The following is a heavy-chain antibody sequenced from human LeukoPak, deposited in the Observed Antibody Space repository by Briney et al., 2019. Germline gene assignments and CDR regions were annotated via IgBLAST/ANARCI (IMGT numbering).Heavy chain of an antibody. CDR1: GYSFTSYW. J-gene: IGHJ4*02. CDR2: IYPGDSDT. CDR3: ARHVGSYCGGDCYSRAYTLFDY. Sequence: KPGESLKISCKGSGYSFTSYWIGWVRQMPGKGLEWMGIIYPGDSDTRYSPSFQGQVTISADKSISTAYLQWSSLKASDTAMYYCARHVGSYCGGDCYSRAYTLFDYWGQGTLVTVSS. V-gene: IGHV5-51*01. D-gene: IGHD2-21*02.